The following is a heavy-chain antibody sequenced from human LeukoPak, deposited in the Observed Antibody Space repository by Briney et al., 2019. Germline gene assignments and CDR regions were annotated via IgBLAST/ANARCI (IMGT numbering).Heavy chain of an antibody. CDR1: GGSISSSSYY. CDR3: ARHVKSGTNWLTRFDS. CDR2: AYSSGSA. J-gene: IGHJ4*02. V-gene: IGHV4-39*01. D-gene: IGHD7-27*01. Sequence: SETLSLTCTVPGGSISSSSYYWGWIRQPPGKGLEWIGSAYSSGSANYSPSLKSRVTISVDSSKNQFSLRLITVTATDTAVYYCARHVKSGTNWLTRFDSWGQGTLVTVSS.